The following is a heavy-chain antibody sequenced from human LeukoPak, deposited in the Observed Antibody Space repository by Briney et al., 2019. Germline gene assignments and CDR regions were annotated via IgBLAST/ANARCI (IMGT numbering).Heavy chain of an antibody. Sequence: PGGSLRLSCSASGFTFTNYGMHWVRQAPGTGLEWVALIWYDGSLKYYADSLKGRFTISRDNSKNTLYLQMNSLRVEDTAVYYCAGGGHGSGSFGRHYFDYWGQGTLVTVSS. J-gene: IGHJ4*02. V-gene: IGHV3-33*01. D-gene: IGHD3-10*01. CDR2: IWYDGSLK. CDR1: GFTFTNYG. CDR3: AGGGHGSGSFGRHYFDY.